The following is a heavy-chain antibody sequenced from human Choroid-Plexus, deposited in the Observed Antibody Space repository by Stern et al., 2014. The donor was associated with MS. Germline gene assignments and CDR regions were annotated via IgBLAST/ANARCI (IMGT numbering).Heavy chain of an antibody. D-gene: IGHD2-8*01. CDR3: AKDRQYLTYFFDH. Sequence: QVQLVESGGGVVQPGRPPRLSCAASGFTFGSCAMHWVRQAPGKGLEWVAGVSYDGSNKYYADSVKGRFTVSRDNSQNTLYMQMSSLRAEDTAVYYCAKDRQYLTYFFDHWGQGSLVTVSS. CDR1: GFTFGSCA. V-gene: IGHV3-30*18. CDR2: VSYDGSNK. J-gene: IGHJ5*02.